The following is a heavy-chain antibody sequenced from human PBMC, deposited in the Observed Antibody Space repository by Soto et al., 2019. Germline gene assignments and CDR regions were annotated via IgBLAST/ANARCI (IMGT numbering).Heavy chain of an antibody. D-gene: IGHD3-10*01. Sequence: GGSLRLSCAASGVTFISYAMSWVRQAPGKGLEWVSSVSAGGDMTYYSDSVKGRFTISRDNSNNALFLQMNSLRAEDTALYYCARGDRGGSGSPASYYYSGLDVWGQGTTVTVSS. CDR3: ARGDRGGSGSPASYYYSGLDV. J-gene: IGHJ6*02. V-gene: IGHV3-23*01. CDR1: GVTFISYA. CDR2: VSAGGDMT.